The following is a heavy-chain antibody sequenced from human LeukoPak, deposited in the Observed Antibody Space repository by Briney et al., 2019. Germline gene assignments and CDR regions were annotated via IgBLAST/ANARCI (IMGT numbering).Heavy chain of an antibody. D-gene: IGHD4-17*01. CDR3: AKGRTVTTEYYFDY. Sequence: GRSLRLSCAASGFTFDDYAMHWVRQAPGKGLEWVSGISWNSGSIGYADSVKGRFTISRDNAKNSLYLQMNSLRAEDTALYYCAKGRTVTTEYYFDYWGQGTLVTVSS. J-gene: IGHJ4*02. CDR2: ISWNSGSI. V-gene: IGHV3-9*01. CDR1: GFTFDDYA.